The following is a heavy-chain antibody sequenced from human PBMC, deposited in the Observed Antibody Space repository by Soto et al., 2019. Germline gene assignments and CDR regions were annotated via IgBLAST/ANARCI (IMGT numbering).Heavy chain of an antibody. J-gene: IGHJ4*02. CDR3: ARDSFSWYQVHYFDY. CDR2: IKQDGSEK. CDR1: GFTFSSYW. V-gene: IGHV3-7*01. D-gene: IGHD6-13*01. Sequence: GGSLRLSCAASGFTFSSYWMSWVRQAPGKGLEWVANIKQDGSEKYYVDSVKGRFTISRDNAKNSLYLQMNSLRAEDTAVYYCARDSFSWYQVHYFDYWGQGTLVTVSS.